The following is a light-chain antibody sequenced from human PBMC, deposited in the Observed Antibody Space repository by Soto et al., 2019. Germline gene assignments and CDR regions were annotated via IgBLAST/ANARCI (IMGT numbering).Light chain of an antibody. CDR1: QSICSW. V-gene: IGKV1-5*03. Sequence: DIQMTQSPSTLSASVGDRVTITCRASQSICSWLAWYQQKPEKAPKLLIYKESILETGVPSRFSGSGSGTEFSLIITSLQPDDFATYYCQQYSLYPWTFGQGTKVDIK. CDR2: KES. J-gene: IGKJ1*01. CDR3: QQYSLYPWT.